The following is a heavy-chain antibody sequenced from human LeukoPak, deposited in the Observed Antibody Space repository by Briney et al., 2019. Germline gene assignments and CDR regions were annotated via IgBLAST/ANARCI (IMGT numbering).Heavy chain of an antibody. CDR2: ISSSSSYI. CDR3: ARATRRSGSYSFDY. J-gene: IGHJ4*02. D-gene: IGHD1-26*01. V-gene: IGHV3-21*01. CDR1: GFTFSSYW. Sequence: GGSLRLSCAASGFTFSSYWMSWVRQAPGKGLEWVSSISSSSSYIYYADSVKGRFTISRDNAKNSLYLQMNSLRAEDTAVYYCARATRRSGSYSFDYWGQGTLVTVSS.